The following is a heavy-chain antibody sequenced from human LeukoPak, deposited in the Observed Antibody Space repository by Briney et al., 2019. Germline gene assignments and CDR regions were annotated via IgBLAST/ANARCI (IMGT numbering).Heavy chain of an antibody. D-gene: IGHD5/OR15-5a*01. CDR1: GFTFSDYY. CDR3: ARPHSSVYVRSGMDV. V-gene: IGHV3-11*06. CDR2: ISSSSSNI. Sequence: PGGSLRLSCAASGFTFSDYYMNWVRQAPGKGLEWVSYISSSSSNINYAASVKGRFTISRDNAKNSLYLQMNSLRAEDTAVYYCARPHSSVYVRSGMDVWGPGTTVTVSS. J-gene: IGHJ6*02.